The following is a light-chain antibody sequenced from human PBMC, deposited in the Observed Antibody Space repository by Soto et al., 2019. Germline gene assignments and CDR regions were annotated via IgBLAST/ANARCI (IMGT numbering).Light chain of an antibody. CDR3: QQTYITPHT. Sequence: DIQMTQSPSSLSASVGDRVTITCRASQSISGYLNWYQQKPGKAPKLLIHATSSLDSGVPSRFSGSGSGTDFTLTISSLQAEDFTSYFCQQTYITPHTFGQGTSLEIK. J-gene: IGKJ2*01. CDR1: QSISGY. V-gene: IGKV1-39*01. CDR2: ATS.